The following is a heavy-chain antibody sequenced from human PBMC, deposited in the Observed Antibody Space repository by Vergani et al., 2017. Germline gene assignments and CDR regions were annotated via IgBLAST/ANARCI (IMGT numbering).Heavy chain of an antibody. Sequence: QVQLVQSGAEVKKPGASVKVSCKASGYTFTSYGISWVRQAPGQGLEWMGWINPNSGGTNYAQKLQGRVTMTTDTSTSTAYMELRSLRSDDTAVYYCARRVDTVTTWELDYWGQGTLVTVSS. CDR2: INPNSGGT. CDR3: ARRVDTVTTWELDY. J-gene: IGHJ4*02. CDR1: GYTFTSYG. D-gene: IGHD4-11*01. V-gene: IGHV1-18*01.